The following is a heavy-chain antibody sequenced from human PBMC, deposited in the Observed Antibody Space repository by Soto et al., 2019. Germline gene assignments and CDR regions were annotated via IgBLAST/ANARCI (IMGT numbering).Heavy chain of an antibody. CDR3: ARQGVGYCISTSCLPTPYYYYGMDV. D-gene: IGHD2-2*03. Sequence: SETLSLTCTVCGGAISSSSYYWGWIRQPPGKGLEWIGSIYYSGSTYYNPSLKSRVTISVDTSKNQFSLKLSSVTAADTAVYYCARQGVGYCISTSCLPTPYYYYGMDVWGQGTTVT. J-gene: IGHJ6*02. CDR1: GGAISSSSYY. V-gene: IGHV4-39*01. CDR2: IYYSGST.